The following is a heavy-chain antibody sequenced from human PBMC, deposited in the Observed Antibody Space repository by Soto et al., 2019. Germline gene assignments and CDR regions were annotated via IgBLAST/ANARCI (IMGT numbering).Heavy chain of an antibody. Sequence: TSETLSLTCTVSGGSVSSGSYYWSWIRRPPGKGLEWIGYIYYSGSTNYNPSLKSRVTISVDTSKNQFSLKLSSVTAADTAVYYCARDRGTYYYGSGSYWFDPWGQGTLVTVSS. J-gene: IGHJ5*02. CDR1: GGSVSSGSYY. CDR3: ARDRGTYYYGSGSYWFDP. V-gene: IGHV4-61*01. D-gene: IGHD3-10*01. CDR2: IYYSGST.